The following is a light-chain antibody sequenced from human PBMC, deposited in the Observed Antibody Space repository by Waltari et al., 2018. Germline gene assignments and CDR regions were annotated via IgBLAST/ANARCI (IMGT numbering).Light chain of an antibody. V-gene: IGKV1-39*01. CDR3: QQRYTTPRT. CDR1: QSIDIY. CDR2: AAS. J-gene: IGKJ1*01. Sequence: DIQMTQSPSSLSASVGDRVTITCRARQSIDIYLNWYQQKPGKAPNLLIYAASTLQSGVPSRFSVSGSGTDFTLTISNLQPEDFATYYCQQRYTTPRTFGQGTKVEIK.